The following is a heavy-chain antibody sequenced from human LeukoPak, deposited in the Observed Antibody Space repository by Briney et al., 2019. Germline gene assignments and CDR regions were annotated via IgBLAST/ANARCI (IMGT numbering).Heavy chain of an antibody. D-gene: IGHD6-13*01. CDR2: IIPIFGTA. V-gene: IGHV1-69*05. Sequence: ASVKVSCKASGYTFTSYDINWVRQATGQGLEWMGGIIPIFGTANYAQKFQGRVTITTDESTSTAYMELSSLRSEDTAVYYCASAYSSSPLGYWGQGTLVTVSS. J-gene: IGHJ4*02. CDR3: ASAYSSSPLGY. CDR1: GYTFTSYD.